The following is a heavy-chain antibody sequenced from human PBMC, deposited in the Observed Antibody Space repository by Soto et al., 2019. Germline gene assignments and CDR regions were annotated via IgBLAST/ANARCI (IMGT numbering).Heavy chain of an antibody. CDR3: AREGVRGMDV. J-gene: IGHJ6*02. CDR2: MNPNSANT. D-gene: IGHD3-16*01. CDR1: GYTFTSYD. Sequence: QVQLVQSGAEVKKPGASVKVSCKASGYTFTSYDINWVRQATGQGLEWIGWMNPNSANTCYAQKFQGTVTITRNTSISTSYMELSSLRSEDTAVYYSAREGVRGMDVWRQGTTVTVSS. V-gene: IGHV1-8*01.